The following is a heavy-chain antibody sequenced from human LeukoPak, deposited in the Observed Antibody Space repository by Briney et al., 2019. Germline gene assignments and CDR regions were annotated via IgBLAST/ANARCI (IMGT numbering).Heavy chain of an antibody. J-gene: IGHJ4*02. Sequence: GGSLRLSCAASGFTFDDYAMHWVRQAPGKGLEWVSGISWNSGSISYADSVKGRFTISRDNAKNSLYLQMNSLRAEDTALYYCAKGTQQQLPYYFDYWGQGTLVTVSS. CDR3: AKGTQQQLPYYFDY. CDR1: GFTFDDYA. D-gene: IGHD6-13*01. CDR2: ISWNSGSI. V-gene: IGHV3-9*01.